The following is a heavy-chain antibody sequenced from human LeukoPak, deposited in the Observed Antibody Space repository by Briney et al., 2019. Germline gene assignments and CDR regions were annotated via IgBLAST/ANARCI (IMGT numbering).Heavy chain of an antibody. Sequence: GGSLRLSCAASGFTFSSYAMSWVRQAPGKGLEWVSAIRGSGGSTYYADSVKGRVTISRDNSKNTLYLQMNSLRAEDTAVYYCAKDRGSGWPGGADYWGQGTLVTVSS. CDR1: GFTFSSYA. D-gene: IGHD6-19*01. CDR3: AKDRGSGWPGGADY. V-gene: IGHV3-23*01. J-gene: IGHJ4*02. CDR2: IRGSGGST.